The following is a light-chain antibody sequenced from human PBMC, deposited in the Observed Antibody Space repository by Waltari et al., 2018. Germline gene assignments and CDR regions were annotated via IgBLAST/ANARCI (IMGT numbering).Light chain of an antibody. CDR3: CAYAGSTTLL. V-gene: IGLV2-23*02. J-gene: IGLJ3*02. CDR2: EVR. CDR1: SSDIGNFDL. Sequence: QSALTQPASVSGSPGQSITISCTGTSSDIGNFDLVSWYQQHPDKAPKITIYEVRKGHSGVSVRFSGSKTGYTASLTFSGLQAEDEATYYCCAYAGSTTLLCGGGTKLTGL.